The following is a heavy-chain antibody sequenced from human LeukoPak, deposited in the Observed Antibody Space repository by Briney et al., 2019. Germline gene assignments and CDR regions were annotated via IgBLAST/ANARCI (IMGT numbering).Heavy chain of an antibody. CDR3: ARQGTYSSAIGMGY. V-gene: IGHV1-46*02. Sequence: AASVTVSFTASGYTFNNHYMYWVRQAPGQGLEWMGVINPSGGSTSYAQKFQGRVTMTRDTSTGTVYMEVNSLRSEDTAVYYCARQGTYSSAIGMGYWGQGTLVTVSS. CDR2: INPSGGST. J-gene: IGHJ4*02. D-gene: IGHD6-19*01. CDR1: GYTFNNHY.